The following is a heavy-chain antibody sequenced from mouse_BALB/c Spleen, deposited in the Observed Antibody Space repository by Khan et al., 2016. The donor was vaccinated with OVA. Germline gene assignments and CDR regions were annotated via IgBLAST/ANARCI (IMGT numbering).Heavy chain of an antibody. CDR2: ISSAGSYT. V-gene: IGHV5-6*01. Sequence: EVQLLGSGGDLVKPGGSLKLSCAASGFTFSSYGMSWVRQTPDKRLEWVATISSAGSYTYYPDSVKGRSTIPRDNAKNTLYLQMSSLKSEDTPKYYCARAYYSNADAMDYWGQGTSVTVSS. CDR1: GFTFSSYG. J-gene: IGHJ4*01. D-gene: IGHD2-5*01. CDR3: ARAYYSNADAMDY.